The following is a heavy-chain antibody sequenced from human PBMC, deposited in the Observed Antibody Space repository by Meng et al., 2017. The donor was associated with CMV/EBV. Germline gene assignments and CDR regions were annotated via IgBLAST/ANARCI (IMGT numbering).Heavy chain of an antibody. D-gene: IGHD6-6*01. V-gene: IGHV4-34*01. CDR3: ARDSYSSSFYYYYGMDV. CDR1: GGSFSGYY. CDR2: INHSGSS. Sequence: SETLSLTCAVYGGSFSGYYWSWIRQPPGKGLEWIGEINHSGSSNYNLSLKSRVTISVDTSKNQFSLKLSSVTAADTAVYYCARDSYSSSFYYYYGMDVWGQGTTVTVSS. J-gene: IGHJ6*02.